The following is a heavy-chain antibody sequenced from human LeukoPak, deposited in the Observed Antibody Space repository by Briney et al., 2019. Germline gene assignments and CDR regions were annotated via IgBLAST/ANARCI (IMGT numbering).Heavy chain of an antibody. CDR1: GFTFGDYA. J-gene: IGHJ3*02. Sequence: GRSLRLSCTASGFTFGDYAMSCVRQAPGKGLEWVGFIRSKAYGGTTEYAASVKGRFTISRDDSKSIAYLQMNSLKTEDTAVYYCTRSRRYSSSSGTFAFDIWGQGTMVTVSS. CDR2: IRSKAYGGTT. V-gene: IGHV3-49*04. CDR3: TRSRRYSSSSGTFAFDI. D-gene: IGHD6-6*01.